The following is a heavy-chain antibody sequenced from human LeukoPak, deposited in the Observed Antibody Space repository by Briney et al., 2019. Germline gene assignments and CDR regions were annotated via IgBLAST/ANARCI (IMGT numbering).Heavy chain of an antibody. CDR1: GYTLTELS. V-gene: IGHV1-24*01. CDR3: ATGRYYYDSSDPWPDY. J-gene: IGHJ4*02. CDR2: FDPEDGET. Sequence: ASVKVSCKVSGYTLTELSMHGVRQAPGKGLEWMGGFDPEDGETIYAQKFQGRVTMTEDTSTDTAYMELSSLRSEDTAVYYCATGRYYYDSSDPWPDYWGQGTLVTVSS. D-gene: IGHD3-22*01.